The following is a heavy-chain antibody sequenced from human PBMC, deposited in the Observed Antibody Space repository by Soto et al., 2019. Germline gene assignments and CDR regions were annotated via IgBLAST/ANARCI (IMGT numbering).Heavy chain of an antibody. CDR3: ARQHPLDSRVWYI. CDR2: IYPRDSDT. D-gene: IGHD6-19*01. CDR1: GYSFTSYW. J-gene: IGHJ4*02. V-gene: IGHV5-51*01. Sequence: PGESLKISCKGSGYSFTSYWIGWVRQMPGKGLEWMGSIYPRDSDTRYNPSFQGQVTISADRSTTTAYLQWSSLKASDTAIYYCARQHPLDSRVWYIWGQGTLVTVSS.